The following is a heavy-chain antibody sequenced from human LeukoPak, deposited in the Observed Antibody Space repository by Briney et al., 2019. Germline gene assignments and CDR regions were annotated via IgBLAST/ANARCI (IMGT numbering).Heavy chain of an antibody. J-gene: IGHJ4*02. D-gene: IGHD1-26*01. CDR2: ISPGGGPT. V-gene: IGHV3-23*01. CDR3: ARGRGNYYYFDY. Sequence: PGGSLRLSCAGSGFPFSIHGMNWVRQAPGKGLEWVSGISPGGGPTYYADSVKGRFTISRDNAKKTLYLQMSSLRAEDTAVYYCARGRGNYYYFDYWGQGTLVTVSS. CDR1: GFPFSIHG.